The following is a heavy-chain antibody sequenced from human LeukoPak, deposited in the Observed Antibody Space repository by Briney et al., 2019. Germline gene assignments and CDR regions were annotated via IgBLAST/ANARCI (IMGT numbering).Heavy chain of an antibody. D-gene: IGHD3-10*01. Sequence: GGSLRLSCAASGFTFTSYPMGWVRQAPGKGLEWVSSISRSGDGTYYADSVRGRFTISRDNSKNTLYLQMNSLRAEDTAIYYCAKDQLLGWGPGTQVTVSS. V-gene: IGHV3-23*01. CDR3: AKDQLLG. CDR2: ISRSGDGT. J-gene: IGHJ4*02. CDR1: GFTFTSYP.